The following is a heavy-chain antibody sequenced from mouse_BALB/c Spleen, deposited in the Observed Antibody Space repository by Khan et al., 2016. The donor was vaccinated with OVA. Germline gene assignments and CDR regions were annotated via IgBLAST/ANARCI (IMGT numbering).Heavy chain of an antibody. CDR1: GYTFTDYT. D-gene: IGHD1-1*01. CDR3: ARSFTTTATLYAMDY. J-gene: IGHJ4*01. Sequence: QVQLKQSGAELVRPGVSVKISCTGSGYTFTDYTIHWLKQSHTKSLEWIGIISTYYGDANYNQTFKDRATMTVDKSSNTVYIELASLTSDDSAIYYCARSFTTTATLYAMDYWGQGTSVTVSS. V-gene: IGHV1S137*01. CDR2: ISTYYGDA.